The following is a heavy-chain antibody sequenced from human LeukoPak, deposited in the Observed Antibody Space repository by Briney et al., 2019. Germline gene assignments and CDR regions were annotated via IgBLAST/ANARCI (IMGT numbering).Heavy chain of an antibody. CDR1: GFTFSNYW. Sequence: GGSLRLSCAASGFTFSNYWMHWVRQAPGKGLVWVSRINSDGSSASYADSVKGRFTISRDNAKNTLYLQMNSLRVEDTAVYFCSRDIPTSAWYVDYWGQGTLVTVSS. CDR2: INSDGSSA. CDR3: SRDIPTSAWYVDY. D-gene: IGHD2-21*01. V-gene: IGHV3-74*01. J-gene: IGHJ4*02.